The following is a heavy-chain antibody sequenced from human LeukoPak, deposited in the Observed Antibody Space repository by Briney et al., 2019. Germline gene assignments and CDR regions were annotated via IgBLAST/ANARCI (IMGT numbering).Heavy chain of an antibody. CDR3: ARPHGSGSYYGDAFDI. J-gene: IGHJ3*02. Sequence: GESLKISCKGSGYSFTSYWNGWVRQMPGKGLEWMGIIYPGDSDTRYSPSFQGQVTISADKSISTAYLQWSSLKASDTAMYYCARPHGSGSYYGDAFDIWGQGTMVIVSS. D-gene: IGHD3-10*01. CDR1: GYSFTSYW. V-gene: IGHV5-51*01. CDR2: IYPGDSDT.